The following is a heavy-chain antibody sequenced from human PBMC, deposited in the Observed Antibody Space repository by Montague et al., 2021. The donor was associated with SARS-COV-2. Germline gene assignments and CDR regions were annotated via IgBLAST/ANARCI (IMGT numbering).Heavy chain of an antibody. J-gene: IGHJ4*02. D-gene: IGHD3-10*01. V-gene: IGHV3-53*01. CDR3: ARDFGESRDH. Sequence: SLRLSCAASGFTVSSNYMSWVRQAPGKGLEWVPLIYSSGRTSYADSVKGRFTMSGDNSKNTLYLQMNSLRAEDTAVYYCARDFGESRDHWGQGTLVTVSS. CDR1: GFTVSSNY. CDR2: IYSSGRT.